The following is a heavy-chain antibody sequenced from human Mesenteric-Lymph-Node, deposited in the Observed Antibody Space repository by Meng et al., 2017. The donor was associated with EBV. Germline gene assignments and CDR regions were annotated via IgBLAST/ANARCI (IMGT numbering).Heavy chain of an antibody. D-gene: IGHD5-24*01. CDR1: GYTFTGFY. V-gene: IGHV1-2*06. CDR2: ITPNSGDA. Sequence: QVQLGQSGTEVKKPGASLQVSCKASGYTFTGFYLHWVRQAPGQGLEWMGRITPNSGDADYSGNFQGRVTMTRDTSISTVYLELSSLRSDDTAVYYCSRDSIYNGQDSWGQGTLVTVSS. CDR3: SRDSIYNGQDS. J-gene: IGHJ4*02.